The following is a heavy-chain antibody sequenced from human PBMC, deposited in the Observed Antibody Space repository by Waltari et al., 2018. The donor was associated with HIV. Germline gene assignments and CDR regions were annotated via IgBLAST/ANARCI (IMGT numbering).Heavy chain of an antibody. D-gene: IGHD4-17*01. J-gene: IGHJ4*02. CDR2: ISSSSSTI. Sequence: EVQLVESGGGLVQPGGSLRLSCAASGFTFSSYSMNWVRQAPGKGLEWVSYISSSSSTIYYADSVKGRFTISRDNAKNSLYLKMNSLRAEDTAVYYCARGKDYGGNNFDYWGQGTLVTVSS. CDR3: ARGKDYGGNNFDY. V-gene: IGHV3-48*04. CDR1: GFTFSSYS.